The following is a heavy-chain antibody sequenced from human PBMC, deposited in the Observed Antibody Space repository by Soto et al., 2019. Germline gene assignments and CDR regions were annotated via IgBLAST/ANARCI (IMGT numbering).Heavy chain of an antibody. V-gene: IGHV3-7*01. D-gene: IGHD6-19*01. J-gene: IGHJ4*02. Sequence: GGSLRLSCAASGFTFSSYWMSWVRQAPGKGLEWVANIKQDGSEKYYVDSVKGRFTISRDNAKNSLYLQMNSLRAEDTAVYYCARDGAVAGIPIGSDYWGQGTLVTVSS. CDR1: GFTFSSYW. CDR3: ARDGAVAGIPIGSDY. CDR2: IKQDGSEK.